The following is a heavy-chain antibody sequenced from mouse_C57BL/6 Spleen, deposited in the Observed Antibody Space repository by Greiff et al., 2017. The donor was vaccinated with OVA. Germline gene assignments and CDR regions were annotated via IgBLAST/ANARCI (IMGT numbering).Heavy chain of an antibody. D-gene: IGHD2-4*01. CDR2: IYPGDGDT. Sequence: QVQLKESGPELVKPGASVKISCKASGYAFSSSWMNWVKQRPGKGLEWIGRIYPGDGDTNYNGKFKGKATLTADKSSSTAYMQLSSLTSEDSAVYFCARDDYDGGWYFDVWGTGTTVTVSS. V-gene: IGHV1-82*01. J-gene: IGHJ1*03. CDR1: GYAFSSSW. CDR3: ARDDYDGGWYFDV.